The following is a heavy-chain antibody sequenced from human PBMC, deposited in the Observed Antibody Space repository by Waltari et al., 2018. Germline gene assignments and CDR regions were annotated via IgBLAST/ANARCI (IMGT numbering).Heavy chain of an antibody. J-gene: IGHJ5*02. CDR3: ARSYYDFWSGQNWFDP. V-gene: IGHV5-51*03. Sequence: EVQLVQSGAEVKKPGESLKISCKGSGYSFTSSWIGRVRQMHGKGLEWMGIIYPGDSDTRYSPSFQGQVTISADKSISTAYLQWSSLKASDTAMYYCARSYYDFWSGQNWFDPWGQGTLVIVSS. CDR1: GYSFTSSW. CDR2: IYPGDSDT. D-gene: IGHD3-3*01.